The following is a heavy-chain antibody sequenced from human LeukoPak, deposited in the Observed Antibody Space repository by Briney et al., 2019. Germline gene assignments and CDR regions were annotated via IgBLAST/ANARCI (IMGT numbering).Heavy chain of an antibody. V-gene: IGHV4-4*02. CDR2: IYHSGST. Sequence: PSETLSLTCAVSGGSISSSNWWSWVRQPPGKGLEWIGEIYHSGSTNYNPSLKSRVTISVDTSKNQFSLKLSSVTAADTAVYYCATIPHRKVAGTHPYYYYGMDVWGQGTTVTVSS. CDR1: GGSISSSNW. J-gene: IGHJ6*02. D-gene: IGHD6-19*01. CDR3: ATIPHRKVAGTHPYYYYGMDV.